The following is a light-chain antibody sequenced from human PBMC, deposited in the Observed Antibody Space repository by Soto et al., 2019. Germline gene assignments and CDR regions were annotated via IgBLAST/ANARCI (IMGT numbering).Light chain of an antibody. CDR2: AAS. CDR3: QQSYSTQYT. J-gene: IGKJ2*01. Sequence: DIQMTQSPSSLSASVGDRVTITCRASQSISSYLNWYQQKPGKAPKLLIYAASSLQSGVPSRFSGSGSGTDFTLTISSLLPEDVATYYCQQSYSTQYTFGQGTKLEIK. CDR1: QSISSY. V-gene: IGKV1-39*01.